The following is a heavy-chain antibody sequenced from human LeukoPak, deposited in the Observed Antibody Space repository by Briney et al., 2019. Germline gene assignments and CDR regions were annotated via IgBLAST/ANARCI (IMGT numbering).Heavy chain of an antibody. CDR1: GGSISSSSYY. CDR2: IYYSGST. D-gene: IGHD6-19*01. Sequence: KTSETLSLTCTVSGGSISSSSYYWGWIRQPPGKGLEWIGSIYYSGSTYYNPSLKSRVTISVDTSKNQFSLKLSSVTAADTAVYYCARGAEWLGQWLVGYYGMDVWGQGTTVTVSS. CDR3: ARGAEWLGQWLVGYYGMDV. V-gene: IGHV4-39*07. J-gene: IGHJ6*02.